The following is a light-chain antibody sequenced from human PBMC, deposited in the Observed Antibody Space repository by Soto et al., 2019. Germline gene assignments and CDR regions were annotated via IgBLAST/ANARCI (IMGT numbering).Light chain of an antibody. J-gene: IGKJ1*01. CDR1: QSLGHIDGATN. CDR2: TVS. V-gene: IGKV2-30*02. Sequence: EVVLTQSPLSLPVTVGQPASISCRSSQSLGHIDGATNLSWFHQGPGQSPRRLIYTVSIRDSGVPSTFSGSGSGTEFTLKISRMEAEDVGLFYCMQGTQWPWTFGQGTKVEI. CDR3: MQGTQWPWT.